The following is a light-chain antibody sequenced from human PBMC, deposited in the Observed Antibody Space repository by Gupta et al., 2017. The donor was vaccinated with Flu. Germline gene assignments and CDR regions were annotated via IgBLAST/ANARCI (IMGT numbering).Light chain of an antibody. CDR3: QQRSNFPWT. CDR1: QSVRSY. V-gene: IGKV3-11*01. CDR2: DAS. Sequence: PDTWSLSPGERAPLACRASQSVRSYLAWYQQKPGQAPMLLIYDASNRATGIPARFSGSGSGTDFTLTISSLEPEDFAVYYCQQRSNFPWTFGQGTKVEIK. J-gene: IGKJ1*01.